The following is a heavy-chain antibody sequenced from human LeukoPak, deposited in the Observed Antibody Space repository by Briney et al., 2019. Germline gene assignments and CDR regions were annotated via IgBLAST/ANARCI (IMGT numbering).Heavy chain of an antibody. J-gene: IGHJ4*02. D-gene: IGHD6-19*01. CDR1: GYTFTSYD. Sequence: ASVKVSCKASGYTFTSYDINWVRQATGQGLEWMGWMNPNSGNTNYAQKLQGRVTMTTDTSTSTAYMELRSLRSDDTAVYYCARDGEEYSSGWGINFDYWGQGTLVTVSS. CDR2: MNPNSGNT. V-gene: IGHV1-18*01. CDR3: ARDGEEYSSGWGINFDY.